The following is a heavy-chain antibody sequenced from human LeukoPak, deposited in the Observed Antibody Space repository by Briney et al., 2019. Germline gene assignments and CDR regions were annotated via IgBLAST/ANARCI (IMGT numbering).Heavy chain of an antibody. CDR3: ARVYGDYPQTNNYYMDV. CDR1: GFTFSSYG. J-gene: IGHJ6*03. D-gene: IGHD4-17*01. Sequence: PGRSLRLSCAASGFTFSSYGMHWVRQAPGKGLEWVAVISYDGSNKYYADSVKGRFTISRDNSKNTLYLQMNSLRAEDTAVYYCARVYGDYPQTNNYYMDVWGKGTTVTVSS. V-gene: IGHV3-30*03. CDR2: ISYDGSNK.